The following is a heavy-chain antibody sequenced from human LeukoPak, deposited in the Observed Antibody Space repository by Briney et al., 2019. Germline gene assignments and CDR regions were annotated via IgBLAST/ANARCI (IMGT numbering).Heavy chain of an antibody. D-gene: IGHD3-22*01. J-gene: IGHJ3*01. Sequence: GGSLRLSCAASGFSLSTYWMNWVRQAPGKGLEWVADIKADGSEKYYVDSVKGRFTISRDNAKNYLYLQMSSLRVEDTAVYYCARGDYYDRAFDVWGQGTMVTVS. V-gene: IGHV3-7*01. CDR3: ARGDYYDRAFDV. CDR1: GFSLSTYW. CDR2: IKADGSEK.